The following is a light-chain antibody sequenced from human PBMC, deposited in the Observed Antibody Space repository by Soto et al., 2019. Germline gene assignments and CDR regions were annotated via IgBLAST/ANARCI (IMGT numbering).Light chain of an antibody. CDR3: SSYTSGSSHYV. V-gene: IGLV2-14*01. CDR1: SSDVGAYYS. J-gene: IGLJ1*01. Sequence: QAMLTEPGSVSGSTGQSITISCTGTSSDVGAYYSVSWYQHHPGKAPKLIIYGVTNRPSGVSNRFSGSKSGNTASLTISGLQAEDEADYHCSSYTSGSSHYVFGTGTKVTVL. CDR2: GVT.